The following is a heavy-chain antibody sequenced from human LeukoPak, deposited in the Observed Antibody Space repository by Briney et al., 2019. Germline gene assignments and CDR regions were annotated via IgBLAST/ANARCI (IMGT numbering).Heavy chain of an antibody. CDR3: ATRGSYYRDFDY. J-gene: IGHJ4*02. Sequence: GGSLRLSCAASGFTFSSYSMNWVRQAPGKGLEWVSSISSSSSYIYYADSVKGRFTISRDNSKNTLYLQMNSLRAEDTAVYYCATRGSYYRDFDYWGQGTLVTVSS. CDR1: GFTFSSYS. V-gene: IGHV3-21*01. D-gene: IGHD1-26*01. CDR2: ISSSSSYI.